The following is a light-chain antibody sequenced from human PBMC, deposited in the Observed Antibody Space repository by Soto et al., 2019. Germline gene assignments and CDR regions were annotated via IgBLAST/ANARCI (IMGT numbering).Light chain of an antibody. Sequence: DIQMTQSPSSLSASVGDRVTITCQASQDISNYLNWYQQKPGKAPKLLIYDASNLETGVPSRFSGSGSGTDFTFTISNLQPDDFATYFCQQYHNYPRTFGQGTKVEIK. CDR1: QDISNY. J-gene: IGKJ1*01. V-gene: IGKV1-33*01. CDR2: DAS. CDR3: QQYHNYPRT.